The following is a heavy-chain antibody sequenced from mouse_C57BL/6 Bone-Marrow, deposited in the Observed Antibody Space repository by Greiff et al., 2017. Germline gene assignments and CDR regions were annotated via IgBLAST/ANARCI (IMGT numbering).Heavy chain of an antibody. CDR1: GFTFSSYG. CDR2: ISSGGSYT. V-gene: IGHV5-6*01. D-gene: IGHD4-1*01. CDR3: ARQNWADFDY. J-gene: IGHJ2*01. Sequence: EVQGVESGGDLVKPGGSLKLSCAASGFTFSSYGMSWVRQTPDKRLEWVATISSGGSYTYYPDSVKGRFTISRDNAKNTLYLQMSSLKSEDTAMYYCARQNWADFDYWGQGTTLTVSS.